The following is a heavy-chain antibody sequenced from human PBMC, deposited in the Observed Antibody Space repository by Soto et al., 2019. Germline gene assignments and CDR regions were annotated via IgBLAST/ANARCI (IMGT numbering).Heavy chain of an antibody. CDR1: GYSFTTYW. J-gene: IGHJ6*02. D-gene: IGHD2-15*01. Sequence: PGESLKISCKGSGYSFTTYWIGWVRQMPGKGLEWMGRIDPSDSYTNYSPSFQGHVTISADKSISTAYLQWSSLKASDTAMYYCARLSWHSSDYYYYYGMDVWGQGTTVTVSS. V-gene: IGHV5-10-1*01. CDR3: ARLSWHSSDYYYYYGMDV. CDR2: IDPSDSYT.